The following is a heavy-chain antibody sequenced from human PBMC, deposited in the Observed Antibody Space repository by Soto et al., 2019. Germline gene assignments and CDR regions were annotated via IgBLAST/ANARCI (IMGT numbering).Heavy chain of an antibody. CDR3: ARGRVRTDIVVVVAATLVGAFDI. V-gene: IGHV3-21*01. CDR1: GFTFSSYS. Sequence: EVQLVESGGGLVKPGGSLRLSCAASGFTFSSYSMNWVRQAPGKGLEWGSSISSSSSYIYYADSVKGRFTISRDNAKNSSYLQMNSRRAEDTAVYYCARGRVRTDIVVVVAATLVGAFDIWGQGTMVTVSS. CDR2: ISSSSSYI. D-gene: IGHD2-15*01. J-gene: IGHJ3*02.